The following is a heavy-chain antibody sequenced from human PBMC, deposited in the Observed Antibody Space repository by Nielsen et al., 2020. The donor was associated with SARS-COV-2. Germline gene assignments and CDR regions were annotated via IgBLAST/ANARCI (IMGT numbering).Heavy chain of an antibody. V-gene: IGHV3-72*01. Sequence: GESLKISCAASGFTFSDHYMDWVRQAPGKGLEWVGRTRNKANSYTTEYAASVKGRFTISRDDSKNSLYLQMNSLKTEDTAVYYCARRKSSSWYDYFDYWGQGTLVTVSS. CDR2: TRNKANSYTT. CDR1: GFTFSDHY. D-gene: IGHD6-13*01. J-gene: IGHJ4*02. CDR3: ARRKSSSWYDYFDY.